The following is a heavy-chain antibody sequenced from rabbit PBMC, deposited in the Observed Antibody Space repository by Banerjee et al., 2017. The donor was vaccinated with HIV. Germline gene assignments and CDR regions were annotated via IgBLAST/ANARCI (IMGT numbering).Heavy chain of an antibody. D-gene: IGHD6-1*01. V-gene: IGHV1S40*01. Sequence: QSLEESGGDLVKPGASLTLTCTASGFSFSSSYYMGWVRQAPGKGLEWIACIYAGSVGSTYYASWAKGRFTISKTSSTTVTLQMTSLTAADTATYFCAREKNYVGYAGYGYGLNLWGQGTLVTVS. CDR1: GFSFSSSYY. CDR2: IYAGSVGST. CDR3: AREKNYVGYAGYGYGLNL. J-gene: IGHJ4*01.